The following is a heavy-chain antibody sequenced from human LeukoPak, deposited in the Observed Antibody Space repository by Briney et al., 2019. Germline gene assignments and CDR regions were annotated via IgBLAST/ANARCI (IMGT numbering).Heavy chain of an antibody. CDR2: LRGDTGDT. V-gene: IGHV1-2*02. CDR1: GYMVSDYY. D-gene: IGHD1-1*01. CDR3: ARVRYNACDY. J-gene: IGHJ4*02. Sequence: TSVTVCCQTSGYMVSDYYMHWLRQAPGQGLAWMGWLRGDTGDTDSPQKFKGRVTMTRDTATNTAYMQLSRLTYDDTAIYFCARVRYNACDYWGQGTLVTVSS.